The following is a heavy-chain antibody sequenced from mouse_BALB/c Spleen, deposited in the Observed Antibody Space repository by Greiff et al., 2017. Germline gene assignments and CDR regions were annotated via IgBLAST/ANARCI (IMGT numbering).Heavy chain of an antibody. CDR3: ARGRDYYAMDY. CDR1: GYSITSGYY. V-gene: IGHV3-6*02. Sequence: EVKVEESGPGLVKPSQSLSLTCSVTGYSITSGYYWNWIRQFPGNKLEWMGYISYDGSNNYNPSLKNRISITRDTSKNQFFLKLNSVTTEDTATYYCARGRDYYAMDYWGQGTSVTVSS. CDR2: ISYDGSN. J-gene: IGHJ4*01.